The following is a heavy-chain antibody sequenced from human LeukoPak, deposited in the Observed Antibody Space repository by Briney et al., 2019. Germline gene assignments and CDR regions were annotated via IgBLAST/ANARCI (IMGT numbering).Heavy chain of an antibody. V-gene: IGHV3-23*01. CDR3: AKGVGLVRGVITPFDY. J-gene: IGHJ4*02. D-gene: IGHD3-10*01. Sequence: PGGSLRLSCAASGFTLSSYAMSWVRQAPGKGLEWVSAISGSGGSTYYADSVKGRFTISRDNSKNTLYLQMNSLRAEDTAVYYCAKGVGLVRGVITPFDYWGQGTLVTVSS. CDR1: GFTLSSYA. CDR2: ISGSGGST.